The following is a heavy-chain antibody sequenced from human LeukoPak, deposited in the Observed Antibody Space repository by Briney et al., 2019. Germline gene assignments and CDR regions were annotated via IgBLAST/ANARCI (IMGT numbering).Heavy chain of an antibody. CDR2: IYYSGST. V-gene: IGHV4-30-4*08. CDR1: GGSISSGDYY. D-gene: IGHD3-3*01. Sequence: PSETLSLTCTDSGGSISSGDYYWSWIRQPPGKGLEWIGYIYYSGSTYYNPSLKSRVTISVDTSKNQFSLKLSSVTAADTAVYYCARVGLEWLFDHYYFDYWGQGTLVTVSS. CDR3: ARVGLEWLFDHYYFDY. J-gene: IGHJ4*02.